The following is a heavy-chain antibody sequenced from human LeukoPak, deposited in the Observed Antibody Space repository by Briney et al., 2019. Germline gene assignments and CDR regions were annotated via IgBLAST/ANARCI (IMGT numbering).Heavy chain of an antibody. J-gene: IGHJ4*02. Sequence: ASVKVSCKASGYPFSSYDVNWVRQAAGQGLEWIGWMRPNNGNTGYAQKFQDRVTMTRDTSINTAYMELRSLTSEDTAVYYCVRGPPESTSSDSWGQGTLVTISS. D-gene: IGHD2-2*01. V-gene: IGHV1-8*01. CDR3: VRGPPESTSSDS. CDR2: MRPNNGNT. CDR1: GYPFSSYD.